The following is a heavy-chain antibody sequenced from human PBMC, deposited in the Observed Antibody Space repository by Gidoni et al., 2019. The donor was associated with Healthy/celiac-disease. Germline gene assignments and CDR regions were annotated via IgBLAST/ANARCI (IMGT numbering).Heavy chain of an antibody. J-gene: IGHJ4*02. Sequence: EVQLLEAGGGLVQPGGSLRLSCAASGFTFSRYAMSWVRQAPGKGLQWVSGISGSAGSTYYVDSVKGRFTISRDNSKHTLYMQMNSLRAEDTAVYYCARALVGATTDYFDFWGQGTLVTVSS. D-gene: IGHD1-26*01. CDR1: GFTFSRYA. V-gene: IGHV3-23*01. CDR2: ISGSAGST. CDR3: ARALVGATTDYFDF.